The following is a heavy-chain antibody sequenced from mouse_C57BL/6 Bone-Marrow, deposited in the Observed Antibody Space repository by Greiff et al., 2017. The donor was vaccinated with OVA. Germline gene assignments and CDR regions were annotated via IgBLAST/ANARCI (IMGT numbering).Heavy chain of an antibody. CDR2: IYPGSGNT. CDR3: AFYGSRVFYAMDY. J-gene: IGHJ4*01. Sequence: QVHVKQSGAELVRPGASVKLSCKASGYTFTDYYINWVKQRPGQGLEWIARIYPGSGNTYYNEKFKGKATLTAEKSSSTAYMQLSSLTSEDSAVYFCAFYGSRVFYAMDYWGQGTSVTVSS. CDR1: GYTFTDYY. V-gene: IGHV1-76*01. D-gene: IGHD1-1*01.